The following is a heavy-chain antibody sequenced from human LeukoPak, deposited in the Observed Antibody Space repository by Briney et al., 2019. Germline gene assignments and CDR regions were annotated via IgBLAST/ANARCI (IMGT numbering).Heavy chain of an antibody. J-gene: IGHJ4*02. CDR1: GGSFSGYY. CDR3: ARLRAGYSYGYTVGHFDY. CDR2: INHSGST. V-gene: IGHV4-34*01. Sequence: SETLSLTCAVYGGSFSGYYWSWIRQPPGKELEWIGEINHSGSTNYNPSLKSRVTISVDTSKNRFSLKLSSVTAADTAVYYCARLRAGYSYGYTVGHFDYWGQGTLVTVSS. D-gene: IGHD5-18*01.